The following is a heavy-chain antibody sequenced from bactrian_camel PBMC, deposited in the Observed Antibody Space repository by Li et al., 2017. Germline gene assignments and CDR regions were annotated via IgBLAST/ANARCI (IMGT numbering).Heavy chain of an antibody. CDR1: GAGVSGLC. V-gene: IGHV3S26*01. CDR2: CEGSDCT. CDR3: AAATYVRYECSSYEYNY. J-gene: IGHJ4*01. Sequence: HVQLVESGGGSVQAGESLRLSCVVSGAGVSGLCMGWFRQAPGKEREGVISCEGSDCTPYKDSMQGRFTISKDAAKNTLYLQMNSPKPDDTAMYYCAAATYVRYECSSYEYNYWGQ. D-gene: IGHD4*01.